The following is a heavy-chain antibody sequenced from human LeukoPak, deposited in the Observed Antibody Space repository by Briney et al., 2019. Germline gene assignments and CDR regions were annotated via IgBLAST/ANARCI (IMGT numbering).Heavy chain of an antibody. Sequence: SETLSLTCTVSGGSISSGSYYWSWIRQPAGKGVEWIGRIYTSGSTNYNPSLKSRVTISVDRSKNQFSLMLRSVTAADTAVYYCARAVGSSESNWFDHWGQGTLATVSS. CDR3: ARAVGSSESNWFDH. V-gene: IGHV4-61*02. CDR1: GGSISSGSYY. J-gene: IGHJ5*02. D-gene: IGHD1-26*01. CDR2: IYTSGST.